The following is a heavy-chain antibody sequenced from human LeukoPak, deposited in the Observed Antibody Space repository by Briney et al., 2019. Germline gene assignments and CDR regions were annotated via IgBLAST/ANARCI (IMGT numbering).Heavy chain of an antibody. CDR1: GGSFSGYY. Sequence: SEALSLTCAVYGGSFSGYYWSWIRQPPGKGLEWIGSIYYSGSTYYNPSLRSRVTISVDTSKNQFSLKLSSVTAADTAVYYCARVYSGSYYAFDIWGQGTMVTVSS. CDR3: ARVYSGSYYAFDI. V-gene: IGHV4-34*01. CDR2: IYYSGST. J-gene: IGHJ3*02. D-gene: IGHD1-26*01.